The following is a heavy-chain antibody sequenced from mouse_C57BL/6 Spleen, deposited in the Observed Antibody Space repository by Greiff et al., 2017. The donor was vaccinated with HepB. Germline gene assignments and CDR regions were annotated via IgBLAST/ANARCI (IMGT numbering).Heavy chain of an antibody. CDR1: GYTFTDYE. Sequence: QVQLQQPGAELVRPGASVTLSCKASGYTFTDYEMHWVKQTPVHGLEWIGAIDPETGGTAYNQKFKGKAILTADKSSSTAYMELRSLTSEDSAVYYCTRRGNTYYSNYVDYWGQGTTLTVSS. CDR2: IDPETGGT. D-gene: IGHD2-5*01. CDR3: TRRGNTYYSNYVDY. V-gene: IGHV1-15*01. J-gene: IGHJ2*01.